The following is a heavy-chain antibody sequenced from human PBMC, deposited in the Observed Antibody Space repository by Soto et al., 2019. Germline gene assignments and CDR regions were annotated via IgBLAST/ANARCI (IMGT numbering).Heavy chain of an antibody. V-gene: IGHV3-74*01. CDR3: ARDTSYALDV. CDR1: GFTFSSRW. Sequence: GGSLRLSCAASGFTFSSRWMHWVRQAPGKGLVWVSHINSDGSATTYADSEKGRFTISRDNAKNTLYLQMNSLRAEDTAVYYCARDTSYALDVWGQGTPVTV. CDR2: INSDGSAT. J-gene: IGHJ6*02.